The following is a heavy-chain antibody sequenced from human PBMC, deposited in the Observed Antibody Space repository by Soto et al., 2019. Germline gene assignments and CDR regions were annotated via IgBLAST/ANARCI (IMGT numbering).Heavy chain of an antibody. Sequence: EVQLLESGGGLVQPGGSLRLSCGASGFTFNSYAMSWVRQAPGKGLEWVSSISASGGSTYYADSVKGRFTISRDNSKDTLYLQMSSLRAEDTAVYYCAKRHSSGFDYWGQGTLVTVSS. D-gene: IGHD6-19*01. V-gene: IGHV3-23*01. J-gene: IGHJ4*02. CDR2: ISASGGST. CDR1: GFTFNSYA. CDR3: AKRHSSGFDY.